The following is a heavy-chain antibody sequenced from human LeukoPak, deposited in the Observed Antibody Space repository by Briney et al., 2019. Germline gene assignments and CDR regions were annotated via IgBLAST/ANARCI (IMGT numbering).Heavy chain of an antibody. D-gene: IGHD3-9*01. J-gene: IGHJ4*02. V-gene: IGHV1-18*01. CDR3: AREANDILTGYEYYFDY. CDR2: ISAYNGNT. CDR1: GYTFTSYG. Sequence: ASVKVSCKASGYTFTSYGISWVRQAPGQGLEWMGWISAYNGNTNYAQKLQGRVSMTTDTSTSTAYMELRSLRSDDTAVYYCAREANDILTGYEYYFDYWGQGTLVTVSS.